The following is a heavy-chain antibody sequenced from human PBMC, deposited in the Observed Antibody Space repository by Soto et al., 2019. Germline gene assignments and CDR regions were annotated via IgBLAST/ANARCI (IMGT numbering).Heavy chain of an antibody. J-gene: IGHJ3*02. CDR1: GGTFSSYT. CDR2: IIPILGIA. CDR3: ARDPQKQTGTTFDAFDI. D-gene: IGHD1-7*01. V-gene: IGHV1-69*04. Sequence: GASVKVSCKASGGTFSSYTISWVRQAPGQGLEWMGRIIPILGIANYAQKFQGRVTITADKSTSTAYMELSSLRSEDTAVYYCARDPQKQTGTTFDAFDIWGLGTMVTVSS.